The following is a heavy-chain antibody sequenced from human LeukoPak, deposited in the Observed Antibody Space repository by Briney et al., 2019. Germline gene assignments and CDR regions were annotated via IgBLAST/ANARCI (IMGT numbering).Heavy chain of an antibody. CDR2: IYSGGTT. J-gene: IGHJ6*03. CDR1: GFTVSTNY. CDR3: ASNKADPYYYYYYMDV. V-gene: IGHV3-66*01. D-gene: IGHD2/OR15-2a*01. Sequence: GGSLRLSCAASGFTVSTNYMSWVRQAPGKGLEWVSLIYSGGTTYYADSVKGRFTISRDNSKNTLYLQMNSLRAEDTAVYYCASNKADPYYYYYYMDVWGKGTTVTISS.